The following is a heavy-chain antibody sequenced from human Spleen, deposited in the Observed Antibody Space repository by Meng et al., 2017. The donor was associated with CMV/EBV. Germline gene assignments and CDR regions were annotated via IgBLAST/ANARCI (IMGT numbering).Heavy chain of an antibody. CDR2: ISGSGDST. D-gene: IGHD6-13*01. Sequence: GGSLRLSCVASGLTFSSYAMTWVRQAPGKGLEWVSAISGSGDSTYYAASVKGRFTISRDNSKNTVSLQMNSLRVEDTALYYCAKVPGDGAAYSSSWYLHGMDVWGRGTTVTVSS. J-gene: IGHJ6*02. V-gene: IGHV3-23*01. CDR1: GLTFSSYA. CDR3: AKVPGDGAAYSSSWYLHGMDV.